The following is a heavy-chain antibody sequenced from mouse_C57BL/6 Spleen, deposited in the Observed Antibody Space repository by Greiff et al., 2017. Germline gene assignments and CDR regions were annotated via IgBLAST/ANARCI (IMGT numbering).Heavy chain of an antibody. J-gene: IGHJ2*01. V-gene: IGHV1-7*01. D-gene: IGHD2-12*01. CDR1: GYTFTSYW. CDR2: INPSSGYT. CDR3: ARRAYDEDYFDY. Sequence: VQGVESGAELAKPGASVKLSCKASGYTFTSYWMHWVNQRPGQGLEWIGYINPSSGYTKYNQKFKDKATLTADKSSSTAYLQLSSLTYEDSAVYYCARRAYDEDYFDYWGQGTTLTVSS.